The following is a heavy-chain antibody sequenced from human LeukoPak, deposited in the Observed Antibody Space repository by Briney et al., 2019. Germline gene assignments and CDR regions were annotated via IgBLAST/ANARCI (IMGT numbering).Heavy chain of an antibody. J-gene: IGHJ5*02. CDR2: INHSGST. V-gene: IGHV4-34*01. CDR3: ARRAARGWFDP. Sequence: SETLSLTCAVYGGSFSGYYWSWIRQPPGKGLEWIGEINHSGSTNYNPSLKSRVTISVDTSKNQFSLKLSSVTAAVTAVYYCARRAARGWFDPWGQGTLVTVSS. CDR1: GGSFSGYY. D-gene: IGHD6-6*01.